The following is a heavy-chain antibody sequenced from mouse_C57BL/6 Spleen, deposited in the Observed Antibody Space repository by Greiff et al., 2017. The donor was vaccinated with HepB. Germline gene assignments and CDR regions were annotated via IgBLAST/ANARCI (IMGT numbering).Heavy chain of an antibody. CDR2: IDPSDSET. Sequence: QQSCKASGYTFTSYWMHWVKQRPIQGLEWIGNIDPSDSETHYNQKFKDKATLTVDKSSSTAYMQLSSLTSEDSAVYYCALSYYYGSSPWYFDVWGTGTTVTVSS. CDR3: ALSYYYGSSPWYFDV. D-gene: IGHD1-1*01. V-gene: IGHV1-52*01. CDR1: GYTFTSYW. J-gene: IGHJ1*03.